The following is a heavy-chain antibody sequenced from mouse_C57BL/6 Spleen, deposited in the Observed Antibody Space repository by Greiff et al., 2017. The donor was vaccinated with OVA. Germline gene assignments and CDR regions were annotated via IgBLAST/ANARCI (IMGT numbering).Heavy chain of an antibody. CDR2: IRNKANGYTT. V-gene: IGHV7-3*01. CDR3: ARYRLGQDYFDY. Sequence: EVMLVESGGGLVQPGGSLSLSCAASGFTFTDYYMSWVRQPPGKALEWLGFIRNKANGYTTEYSASVKGRFTISRDNSQSILYLQINALRAEDSATYYCARYRLGQDYFDYWGQGTTLTVSS. D-gene: IGHD4-1*01. CDR1: GFTFTDYY. J-gene: IGHJ2*01.